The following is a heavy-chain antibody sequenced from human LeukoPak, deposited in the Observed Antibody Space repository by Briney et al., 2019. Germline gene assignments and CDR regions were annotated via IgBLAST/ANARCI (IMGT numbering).Heavy chain of an antibody. J-gene: IGHJ5*02. D-gene: IGHD3-10*01. Sequence: ASVKVSCKASGYTFTGYYMHWVRQAPGQGLEWMGWINPNSGGTNYAQKFQGRVTMTRDTSTSTVYMELSSLRSEDTAVYYCARGVAMVRGVTPLNWFDPWGQGTLVTVSS. V-gene: IGHV1-2*02. CDR3: ARGVAMVRGVTPLNWFDP. CDR2: INPNSGGT. CDR1: GYTFTGYY.